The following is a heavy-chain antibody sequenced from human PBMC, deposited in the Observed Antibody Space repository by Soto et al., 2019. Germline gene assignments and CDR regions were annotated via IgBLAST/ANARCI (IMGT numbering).Heavy chain of an antibody. D-gene: IGHD1-7*01. Sequence: PSETLSLTCAVSGASISSGGYSWSWIRQPPGKGLEWIGYIYHSGSTYYNPSLKSRVTISVDRSKNQFSLKLGSVTAADTAVYYCARGRRINWNYEGCFDPWGQGTLVTVSS. CDR3: ARGRRINWNYEGCFDP. CDR2: IYHSGST. J-gene: IGHJ5*02. CDR1: GASISSGGYS. V-gene: IGHV4-30-2*01.